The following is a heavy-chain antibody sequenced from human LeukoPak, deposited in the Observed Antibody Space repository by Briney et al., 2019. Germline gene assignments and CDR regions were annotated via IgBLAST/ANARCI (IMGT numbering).Heavy chain of an antibody. V-gene: IGHV4-38-2*01. CDR2: IYHSGST. D-gene: IGHD5-18*01. J-gene: IGHJ4*02. CDR1: GYSISSGYY. Sequence: PSETLSLPCAVSGYSISSGYYWGWIRQPPGKGLEWIGSIYHSGSTYYNPSLKSRVTISVDTSKNQFSLKLSSVTAADTAVYYCARLYYSYGIMDFDYWGQGTLVTVSS. CDR3: ARLYYSYGIMDFDY.